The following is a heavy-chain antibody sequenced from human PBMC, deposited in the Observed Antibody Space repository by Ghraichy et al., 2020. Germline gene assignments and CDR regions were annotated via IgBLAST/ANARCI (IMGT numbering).Heavy chain of an antibody. CDR2: IYYSGST. CDR1: GGSISSYY. J-gene: IGHJ6*03. V-gene: IGHV4-59*01. Sequence: SETLSLTCTVSGGSISSYYWSWIRQPPGKGLEWIGYIYYSGSTNYNPSLKSRVTISVDTSKNQFSLKLSSVTAADTAVYYCARGNYYDSSGYYYYYYYYMDVWGKGTTVTVSS. D-gene: IGHD3-22*01. CDR3: ARGNYYDSSGYYYYYYYYMDV.